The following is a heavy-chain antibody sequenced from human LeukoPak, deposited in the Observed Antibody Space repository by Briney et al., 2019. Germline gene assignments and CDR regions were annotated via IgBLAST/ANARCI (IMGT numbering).Heavy chain of an antibody. CDR1: GGSITGYY. Sequence: PSETLSLTCTVSGGSITGYYWNWIRQPAGQGLEWLGRVYSSGVGNYNPSLTSRVTMSVDTSKNQFSLKLTSLTAADAAVYYCAREEFLHEIDSSGYFVYWGQGTLVTVSS. J-gene: IGHJ4*02. CDR3: AREEFLHEIDSSGYFVY. D-gene: IGHD3-22*01. CDR2: VYSSGVG. V-gene: IGHV4-4*07.